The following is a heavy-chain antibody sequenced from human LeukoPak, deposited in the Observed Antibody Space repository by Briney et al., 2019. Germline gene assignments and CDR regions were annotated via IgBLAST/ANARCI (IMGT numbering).Heavy chain of an antibody. CDR1: GYSFTSYW. CDR2: IYPEDSDT. D-gene: IGHD6-6*01. CDR3: ARGARIAARPYYFDY. V-gene: IGHV5-51*01. J-gene: IGHJ4*02. Sequence: GESLKISCKGSGYSFTSYWIGWVRQMSGKGLEWMGIIYPEDSDTRYSPSFQGQVTISVDKSINTAYLQWSSLKASDTAMYYCARGARIAARPYYFDYWGQGTLVTVSS.